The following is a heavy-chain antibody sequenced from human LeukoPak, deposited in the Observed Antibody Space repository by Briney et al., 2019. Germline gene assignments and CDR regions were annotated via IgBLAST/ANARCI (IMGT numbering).Heavy chain of an antibody. Sequence: GSLRPSCAAPGFNFTNYAVGWVRQAARKRLGWVSFISDSGGSAFYADSVRGRFTISRDNSKSTLYLQMSRLRAEDTVVYYCAKDNWYLDYWGQGTLVTVSS. D-gene: IGHD1-1*01. CDR1: GFNFTNYA. CDR3: AKDNWYLDY. J-gene: IGHJ4*02. V-gene: IGHV3-23*01. CDR2: ISDSGGSA.